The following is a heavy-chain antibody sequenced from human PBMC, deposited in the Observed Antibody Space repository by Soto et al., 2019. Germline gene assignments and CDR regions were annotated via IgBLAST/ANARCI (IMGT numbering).Heavy chain of an antibody. Sequence: AGGSLRLSCTASGFTFNTYWMSWVRQAPGKGLEWVANIKPDGSEKWYVDSVKGRFTISRDNAKNSLYLQMSSLRAEDTAVYYWARGDYYDTNGPFSDAFDVWGQGTMVTVSS. CDR3: ARGDYYDTNGPFSDAFDV. D-gene: IGHD3-22*01. CDR1: GFTFNTYW. J-gene: IGHJ3*01. V-gene: IGHV3-7*04. CDR2: IKPDGSEK.